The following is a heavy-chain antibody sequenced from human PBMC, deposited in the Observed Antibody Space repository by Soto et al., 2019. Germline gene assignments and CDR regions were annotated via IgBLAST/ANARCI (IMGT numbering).Heavy chain of an antibody. V-gene: IGHV3-30-3*01. Sequence: GGSLRLSCAASGFTFSSYAMHWVRQAPGKGLEWVAVISYDGSNKYYADSVKGRFTISRDNSKNTLYLQMDSLRAEDTAVYYCAKDRYCSDGSGYSDDAFDIWSQGTMVTVSS. CDR2: ISYDGSNK. CDR3: AKDRYCSDGSGYSDDAFDI. J-gene: IGHJ3*02. D-gene: IGHD2-15*01. CDR1: GFTFSSYA.